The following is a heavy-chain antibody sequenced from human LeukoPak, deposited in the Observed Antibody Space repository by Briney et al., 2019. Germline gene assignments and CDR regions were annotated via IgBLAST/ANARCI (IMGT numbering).Heavy chain of an antibody. J-gene: IGHJ4*02. Sequence: ASVKVSCKASGYXFTGYYMHWVRQAPGQGLEWMGWINPNSGGTNYAQKFQGRVTMTRDTSISTAYMELSRLRSDDTAVYYCARDRIGDYYGSGSYPDYWGQGTLVTVSS. V-gene: IGHV1-2*02. CDR2: INPNSGGT. CDR3: ARDRIGDYYGSGSYPDY. CDR1: GYXFTGYY. D-gene: IGHD3-10*01.